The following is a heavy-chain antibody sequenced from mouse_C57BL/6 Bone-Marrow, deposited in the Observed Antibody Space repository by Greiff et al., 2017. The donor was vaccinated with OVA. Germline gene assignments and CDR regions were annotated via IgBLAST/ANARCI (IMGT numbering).Heavy chain of an antibody. CDR2: IYPGDGDT. Sequence: QVQLQQSGPELVKPGASVKISCKASGYAFSSSWMNWVKQRPGKGLEWIGRIYPGDGDTNYNGKFKGKATLTADKSSSTAYMQLSSLTSEDSAVYFCAILRAFDYWGQGTTLTASS. CDR3: AILRAFDY. J-gene: IGHJ2*01. D-gene: IGHD1-1*01. V-gene: IGHV1-82*01. CDR1: GYAFSSSW.